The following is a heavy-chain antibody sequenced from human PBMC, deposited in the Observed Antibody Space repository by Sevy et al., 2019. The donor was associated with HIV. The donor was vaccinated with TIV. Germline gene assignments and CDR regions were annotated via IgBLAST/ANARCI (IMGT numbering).Heavy chain of an antibody. J-gene: IGHJ4*02. CDR1: GFRFDYYA. V-gene: IGHV3-23*01. CDR2: ISSNGLST. CDR3: AKEVPRDFWSAYSPGYFDY. D-gene: IGHD3-3*01. Sequence: GGSLRLSCAVSGFRFDYYAMTWVRQAPGKGLEWVSTISSNGLSTDYTNSVKGRFTIFRDNFKNTLYLQMNSLRVEDTTVYFCAKEVPRDFWSAYSPGYFDYWGQGSLVTVSS.